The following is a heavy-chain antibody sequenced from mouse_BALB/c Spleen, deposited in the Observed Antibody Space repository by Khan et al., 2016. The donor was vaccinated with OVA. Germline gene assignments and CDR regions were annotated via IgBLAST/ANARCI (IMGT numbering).Heavy chain of an antibody. CDR1: GYTFTNYG. CDR3: ARSNGNYWFAY. V-gene: IGHV9-3-1*01. CDR2: INTYTGEP. Sequence: QIQLVQSGPELKKPGETVKISCKASGYTFTNYGMNWVKQAPGKGLKWMGWINTYTGEPTYADDFKGRFAFSLETSASTAYLQINTLKNEDTATSYCARSNGNYWFAYWGQGTLVTVSA. D-gene: IGHD2-1*01. J-gene: IGHJ3*01.